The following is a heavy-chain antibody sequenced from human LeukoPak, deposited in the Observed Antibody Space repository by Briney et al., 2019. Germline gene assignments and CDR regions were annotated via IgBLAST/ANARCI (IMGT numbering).Heavy chain of an antibody. CDR1: GFTFSSYG. V-gene: IGHV3-7*01. CDR3: ARGRGTAL. D-gene: IGHD6-13*01. J-gene: IGHJ4*02. Sequence: GGSLRLSCAASGFTFSSYGMHWVRQAPGKGLEWVANIEEDGNKKNYVDSVKGRFTISRDNVENSIYLQMNSLRADDTAVYYCARGRGTALWGQGTLVTVSS. CDR2: IEEDGNKK.